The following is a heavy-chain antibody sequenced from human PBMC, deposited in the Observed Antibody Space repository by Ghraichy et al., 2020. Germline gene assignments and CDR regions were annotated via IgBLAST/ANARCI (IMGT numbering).Heavy chain of an antibody. CDR2: ISGSGGST. D-gene: IGHD3-22*01. V-gene: IGHV3-23*01. CDR3: AKDGPYYYDSSANNDAFDI. Sequence: GESLNISCAASGFTFSSYAMSWVRQAPGKGLEWVSAISGSGGSTYYADSVKGRFTISRDNSKNTLYLQMNSLRAEDTAVYYCAKDGPYYYDSSANNDAFDIWGQGTMVTVSS. J-gene: IGHJ3*02. CDR1: GFTFSSYA.